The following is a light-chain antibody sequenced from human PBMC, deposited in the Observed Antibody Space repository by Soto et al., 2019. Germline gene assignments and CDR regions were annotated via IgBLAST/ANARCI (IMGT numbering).Light chain of an antibody. CDR3: LQDNSYPRT. CDR1: QDIRNE. CDR2: AAS. J-gene: IGKJ1*01. Sequence: AIPMTQSPFSLSASVGDRVTITCRASQDIRNELGWYQQKPGKAPKLLIFAASNLQSGVPSRFSGSGSGTDFTLSISSLQPEDFATYYCLQDNSYPRTFGPGTKVEVK. V-gene: IGKV1-6*01.